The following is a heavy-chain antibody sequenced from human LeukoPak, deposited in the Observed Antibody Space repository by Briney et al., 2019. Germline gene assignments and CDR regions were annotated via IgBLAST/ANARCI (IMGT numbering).Heavy chain of an antibody. Sequence: GRSLRLSCAASGFTFSSYAMSWVRHPPGKGLEWVSAISGIGGSTYYADSVKGRFTISRDNSKTTLYLQMNSLRAEDTAVYYCAKREYSYGLYYFDYWGQGTLVTVSS. V-gene: IGHV3-23*01. CDR3: AKREYSYGLYYFDY. D-gene: IGHD5-18*01. CDR2: ISGIGGST. J-gene: IGHJ4*02. CDR1: GFTFSSYA.